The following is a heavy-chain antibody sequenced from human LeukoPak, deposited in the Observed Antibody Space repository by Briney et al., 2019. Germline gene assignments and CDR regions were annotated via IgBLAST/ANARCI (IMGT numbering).Heavy chain of an antibody. D-gene: IGHD1-26*01. CDR2: INSDGSST. V-gene: IGHV3-74*01. Sequence: GGSLRLSCAASGFTFSSYWMHWVRQAPGKGLVWVSRINSDGSSTSYADSVKGRFTISRDNAKNTLYLQMNSLRADDTAVYYCAVGANPGAFDYWGQGTLVTVSS. CDR3: AVGANPGAFDY. CDR1: GFTFSSYW. J-gene: IGHJ4*02.